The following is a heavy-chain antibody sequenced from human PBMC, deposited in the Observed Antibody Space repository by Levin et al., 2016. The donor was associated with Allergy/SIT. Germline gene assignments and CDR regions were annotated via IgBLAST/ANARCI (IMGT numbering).Heavy chain of an antibody. CDR1: GLIFSSYA. CDR3: AKGVGDGWLPNY. J-gene: IGHJ4*02. CDR2: VSGSGDKT. V-gene: IGHV3-23*01. Sequence: GESLKISCEASGLIFSSYAMSWVRQAPGKGLEWVSAVSGSGDKTYYADSVQGRFAISRDNSKNTLYLQMYSLRAEDTGVYYCAKGVGDGWLPNYWGQGTLVTVSS. D-gene: IGHD2-21*02.